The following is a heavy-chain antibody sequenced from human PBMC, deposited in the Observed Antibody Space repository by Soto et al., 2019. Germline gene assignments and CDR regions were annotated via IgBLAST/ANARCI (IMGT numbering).Heavy chain of an antibody. Sequence: GSLRLSCAASGFTFSSYWMHWVRQAPGKGLVWVSRINSDGSSTSYADSVKGRFTISRDNAKNTLYLQMNSLRAEDTAEYYCARVRRELQQRGDAFDIWGQGTMVTVSS. CDR1: GFTFSSYW. V-gene: IGHV3-74*01. J-gene: IGHJ3*02. CDR3: ARVRRELQQRGDAFDI. D-gene: IGHD1-26*01. CDR2: INSDGSST.